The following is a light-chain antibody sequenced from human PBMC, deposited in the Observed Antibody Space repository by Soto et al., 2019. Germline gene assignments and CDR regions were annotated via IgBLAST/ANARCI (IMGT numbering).Light chain of an antibody. Sequence: DILLTQSPSFLSASVGDRVTITCRARQAIDQGRTTYFAWYQQKPGKAPELLIYDASTLEYGVPSRFRGSGSGTEFTLTITSLQPEDFATYYCQQLDTYPLTCGGGTKVEIK. CDR1: QAIDQGRTTY. J-gene: IGKJ4*01. V-gene: IGKV1-9*01. CDR3: QQLDTYPLT. CDR2: DAS.